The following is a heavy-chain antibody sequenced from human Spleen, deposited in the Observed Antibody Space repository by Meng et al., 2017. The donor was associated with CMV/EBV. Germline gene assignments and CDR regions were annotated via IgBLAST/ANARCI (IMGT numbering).Heavy chain of an antibody. CDR3: AMTTVTLFDY. CDR1: GFTFSSYD. D-gene: IGHD4-11*01. J-gene: IGHJ4*02. Sequence: GESLKISCAASGFTFSSYDMNWVRQAPGKGLEWVAVIWYDGSNKYYADSVKGRFTISRDNSKNTPYLQMNSLRAEDTAVYYCAMTTVTLFDYWGQGTLVTVSS. V-gene: IGHV3-33*08. CDR2: IWYDGSNK.